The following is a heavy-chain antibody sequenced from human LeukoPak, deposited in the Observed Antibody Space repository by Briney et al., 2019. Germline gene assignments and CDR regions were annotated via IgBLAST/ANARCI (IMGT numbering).Heavy chain of an antibody. D-gene: IGHD6-19*01. Sequence: PGRSLRLSCAASGFTFSYYAMHWVRQAPGKGLEWVAVISYDGSNKYYADSVKGRLTISRDNSKSTLYLQMISLRTEDTAVYYCARADGSVAGPPSGHWGQGTLVTVSS. CDR1: GFTFSYYA. J-gene: IGHJ4*02. V-gene: IGHV3-30-3*01. CDR2: ISYDGSNK. CDR3: ARADGSVAGPPSGH.